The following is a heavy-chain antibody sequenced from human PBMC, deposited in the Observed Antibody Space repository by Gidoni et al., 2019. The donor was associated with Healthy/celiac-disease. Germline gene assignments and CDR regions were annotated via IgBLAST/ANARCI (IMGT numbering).Heavy chain of an antibody. CDR2: NSSSSSYI. J-gene: IGHJ3*02. CDR1: GLPFSSYS. Sequence: EVQLVDSGGGLVKPGGSLSLPCAASGLPFSSYSMNWVRQAPGKGLEWVSSNSSSSSYIYYEDSVEGRLTISRDNAKNSLYLQMNSLRAEDTAVYYCARDGIVVVTADAFDIWGQGTMVTVSS. V-gene: IGHV3-21*01. D-gene: IGHD2-21*02. CDR3: ARDGIVVVTADAFDI.